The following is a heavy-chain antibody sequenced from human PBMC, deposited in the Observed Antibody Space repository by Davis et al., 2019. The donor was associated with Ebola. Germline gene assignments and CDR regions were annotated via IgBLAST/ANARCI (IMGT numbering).Heavy chain of an antibody. CDR1: GYTFTDYY. D-gene: IGHD1-26*01. CDR3: AKDDRELAMTPYAFDI. CDR2: INPNSGAT. Sequence: SVTVSCKASGYTFTDYYLHWVRQAPGQGLEWMGWINPNSGATHYAQKFQGRVTMTRDTSITTAYMELSSLTSDDTAVYFCAKDDRELAMTPYAFDIWGQGTVVTVSS. J-gene: IGHJ3*02. V-gene: IGHV1-2*02.